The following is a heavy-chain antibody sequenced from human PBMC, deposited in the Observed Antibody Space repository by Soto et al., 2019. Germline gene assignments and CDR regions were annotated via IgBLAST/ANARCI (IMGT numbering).Heavy chain of an antibody. Sequence: EVQLLESGGGSLQPGGSLRLSCVVSGFTFSNYGMSWVRQAPGQGLEWVSATSGSGDTTYYAYSVKGRFTISRDNSKNALYVQMNSLRADDTAVYYCAKDLGYDGSGIESWGQGTLVTVSP. CDR3: AKDLGYDGSGIES. V-gene: IGHV3-23*01. J-gene: IGHJ4*02. CDR1: GFTFSNYG. D-gene: IGHD3-10*01. CDR2: TSGSGDTT.